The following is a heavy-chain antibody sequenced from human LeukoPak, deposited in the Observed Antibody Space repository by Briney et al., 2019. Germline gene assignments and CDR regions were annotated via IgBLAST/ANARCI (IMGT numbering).Heavy chain of an antibody. D-gene: IGHD2-15*01. CDR2: TYYSGRT. CDR3: ARDTGRGYCSGGSCYFDAFDI. V-gene: IGHV4-39*02. CDR1: GGSISSSTYY. Sequence: SETLSLTCTVSGGSISSSTYYWGWIRQPPGKGLEWVGSTYYSGRTYYNPSLKSRVTISVDTSKNQFSLRLSSVTAADTAVYYCARDTGRGYCSGGSCYFDAFDIWGQGTMVTVSS. J-gene: IGHJ3*02.